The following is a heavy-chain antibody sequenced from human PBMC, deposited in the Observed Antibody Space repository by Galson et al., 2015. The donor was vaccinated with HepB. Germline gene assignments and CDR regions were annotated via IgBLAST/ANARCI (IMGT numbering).Heavy chain of an antibody. CDR2: IGSSGGTT. J-gene: IGHJ4*02. CDR3: ARRARGDYYYFDY. V-gene: IGHV3-23*01. CDR1: GFTFSNYA. D-gene: IGHD3-10*01. Sequence: LRLSCAASGFTFSNYAMSWVRQAPGKGLEWVSAIGSSGGTTYYADSVKGRFTISRDNSKNTLYLQMNSLRVEDTAVYYCARRARGDYYYFDYWGQGTLVTVSS.